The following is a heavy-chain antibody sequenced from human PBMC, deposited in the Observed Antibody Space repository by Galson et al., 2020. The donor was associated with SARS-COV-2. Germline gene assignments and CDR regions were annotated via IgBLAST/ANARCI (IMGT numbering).Heavy chain of an antibody. CDR2: ISSSGSPI. D-gene: IGHD2-21*02. CDR3: ARAEVVTAYYKFYYYMDV. J-gene: IGHJ6*03. Sequence: GGSLRLSCAASGFTFSSYAMHWVRQAPCKGLEWVSYISSSGSPIYYADSVKGRFTISRDNAKNSLYLQMNSLRAEDTAVYYCARAEVVTAYYKFYYYMDVWGKGTTVTVSS. CDR1: GFTFSSYA. V-gene: IGHV3-48*03.